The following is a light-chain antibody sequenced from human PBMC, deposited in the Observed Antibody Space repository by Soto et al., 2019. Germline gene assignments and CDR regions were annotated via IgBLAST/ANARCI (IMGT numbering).Light chain of an antibody. CDR3: QSYDSSLSAVV. CDR2: GNN. CDR1: SSNIGAGYD. V-gene: IGLV1-40*01. J-gene: IGLJ2*01. Sequence: QPVLTQPPSVSGAPGQRVTISCTGSSSNIGAGYDVHWYQQLPGTAPKLLIYGNNNGPSGVPDRFSGSKSGTSASLTSRGLTAENEADYFCQSYDSSLSAVVVGGGTKLTVL.